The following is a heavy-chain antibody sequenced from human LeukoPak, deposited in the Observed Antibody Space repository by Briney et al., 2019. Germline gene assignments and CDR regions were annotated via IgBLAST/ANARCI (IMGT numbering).Heavy chain of an antibody. J-gene: IGHJ5*02. CDR2: IYYSGST. CDR3: ARDADSGSYYP. Sequence: SETLSLTCTVSGGSISSSSYYWGWIRQPPGKGLEWIGNIYYSGSTYYNPSLKSRVTISVDTSKNQFSLKLSSVTAADTAVYYCARDADSGSYYPWGQGTLVTVSS. D-gene: IGHD1-26*01. CDR1: GGSISSSSYY. V-gene: IGHV4-39*07.